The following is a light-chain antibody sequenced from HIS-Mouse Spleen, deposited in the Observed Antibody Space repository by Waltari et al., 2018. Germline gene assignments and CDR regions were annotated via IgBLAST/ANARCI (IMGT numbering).Light chain of an antibody. Sequence: SYELTQPLSVSVALGQTARITCGGNNIGSKNVHWYQQKPGQARVVGSYRDNNPPSGIPERFSGSNSGNTATLTISRGQAGDGADYYCQVWDSSTVVFGGGTKLTVL. J-gene: IGLJ2*01. V-gene: IGLV3-9*01. CDR1: NIGSKN. CDR3: QVWDSSTVV. CDR2: RDN.